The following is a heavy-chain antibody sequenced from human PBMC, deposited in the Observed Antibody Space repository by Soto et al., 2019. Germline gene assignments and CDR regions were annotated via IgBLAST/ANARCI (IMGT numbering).Heavy chain of an antibody. V-gene: IGHV2-5*02. J-gene: IGHJ4*02. CDR3: AHRGVRVTALFDY. Sequence: QITLRESGPTLVKPTQTLTLTCTFSGFSLTTTGVGLGWIRQPPGNALQWLALIYWDDDKRYSPSLKSRLTITKDTSKSHVVLTRTTRDPVDTATYLCAHRGVRVTALFDYWGPGTPVTVSS. CDR1: GFSLTTTGVG. CDR2: IYWDDDK. D-gene: IGHD3-16*01.